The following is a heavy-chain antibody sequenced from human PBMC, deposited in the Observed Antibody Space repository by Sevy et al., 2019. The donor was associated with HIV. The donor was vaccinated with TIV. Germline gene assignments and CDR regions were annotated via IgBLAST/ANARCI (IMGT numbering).Heavy chain of an antibody. J-gene: IGHJ4*02. CDR2: IYYSGST. V-gene: IGHV4-59*01. CDR3: ARGGGVITRTVAEPYYFDY. CDR1: GGSISSYY. D-gene: IGHD3-22*01. Sequence: SETLSLTCTVSGGSISSYYWSWIRQPPGKGLEWIGYIYYSGSTNYNPSLKSRVTISVDTSKNQFSLKLSSVTAADTAVYYWARGGGVITRTVAEPYYFDYWGQGTLVTVSS.